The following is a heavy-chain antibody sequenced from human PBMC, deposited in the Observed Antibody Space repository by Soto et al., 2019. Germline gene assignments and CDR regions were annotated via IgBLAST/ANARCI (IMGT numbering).Heavy chain of an antibody. Sequence: SQTLSLTCAISGDSVSSNSAAWNWIRQSPSRGLEWLGRTYYRSKWYNDYAVSVKSRITINPDTSKNQFSLQLNSVTPEDTAVYYCARDPSDWGSSPGYFDLWGRGTLVTVSS. J-gene: IGHJ2*01. D-gene: IGHD7-27*01. CDR2: TYYRSKWYN. CDR1: GDSVSSNSAA. CDR3: ARDPSDWGSSPGYFDL. V-gene: IGHV6-1*01.